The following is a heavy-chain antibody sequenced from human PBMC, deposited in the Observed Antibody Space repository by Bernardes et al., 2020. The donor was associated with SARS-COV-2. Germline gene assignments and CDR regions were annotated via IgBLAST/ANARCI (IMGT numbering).Heavy chain of an antibody. D-gene: IGHD5-12*01. Sequence: SETLSLTCTVSGGSISSGSYYWGWIRQPPGKGLEYIGSIYYSGSTYYKPSLKSRVTISVDTSKTQFSLKLSSVTAADTAVYYCARQGGSGYGNLDYWGQGTLVTVSS. CDR2: IYYSGST. J-gene: IGHJ4*02. V-gene: IGHV4-39*01. CDR3: ARQGGSGYGNLDY. CDR1: GGSISSGSYY.